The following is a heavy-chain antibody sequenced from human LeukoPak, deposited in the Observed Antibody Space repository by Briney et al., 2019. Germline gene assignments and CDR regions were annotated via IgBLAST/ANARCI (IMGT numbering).Heavy chain of an antibody. Sequence: PGGSLRLSCAASGFTFSNYDMHWVRQVTGKRLEWVSGIGRAGDTNYLGSVKGRFTISRENAKNSLYLQMNSLRAGDTAVYYCARGVPGGLDYWGQGTLVTVSS. D-gene: IGHD3-10*01. CDR3: ARGVPGGLDY. V-gene: IGHV3-13*04. CDR2: IGRAGDT. CDR1: GFTFSNYD. J-gene: IGHJ4*02.